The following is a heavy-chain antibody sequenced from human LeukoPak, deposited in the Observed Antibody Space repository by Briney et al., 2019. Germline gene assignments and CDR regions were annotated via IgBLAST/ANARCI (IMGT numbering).Heavy chain of an antibody. Sequence: GGSLRLSCAASGFTFSSYAMSWVRQAPGKGLEWVSIISGSGGSTYYADSVKGRFTISKDNSKNTLYLQMNSLRAEDTAVYYCATVSGYGNNWLNYFDYWGQGTLVTVSS. CDR3: ATVSGYGNNWLNYFDY. J-gene: IGHJ4*02. CDR1: GFTFSSYA. CDR2: ISGSGGST. V-gene: IGHV3-23*01. D-gene: IGHD6-13*01.